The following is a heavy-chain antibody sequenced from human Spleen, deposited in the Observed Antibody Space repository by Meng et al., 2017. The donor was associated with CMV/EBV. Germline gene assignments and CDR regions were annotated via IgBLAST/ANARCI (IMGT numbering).Heavy chain of an antibody. V-gene: IGHV1-2*06. Sequence: QVQMVQSGAEVKKPGAAVKVSCKASGYTFTGYSLHWVRQAPGQGLEWMGRINPDSGGANYAEKFQGRVTMTRDTSTSTVYMELSSLRSEDTAVYYCARELAEDRGIAFDYWGQGTLVTVSS. J-gene: IGHJ4*02. D-gene: IGHD2-15*01. CDR3: ARELAEDRGIAFDY. CDR2: INPDSGGA. CDR1: GYTFTGYS.